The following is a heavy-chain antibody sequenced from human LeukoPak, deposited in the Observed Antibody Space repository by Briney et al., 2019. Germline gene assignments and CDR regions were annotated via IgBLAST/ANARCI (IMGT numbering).Heavy chain of an antibody. CDR2: INPSGGST. CDR1: GYTFTSYY. Sequence: ASVKVSCKASGYTFTSYYMHWVRQAPGQGLEWMGIINPSGGSTSYAQKFQGRVTMTRDTSTSTVYMELSGLRSEDTAVYYCARDSRLYSSGWYGGYGDYWGQGTLVTVSS. V-gene: IGHV1-46*01. D-gene: IGHD6-19*01. J-gene: IGHJ4*02. CDR3: ARDSRLYSSGWYGGYGDY.